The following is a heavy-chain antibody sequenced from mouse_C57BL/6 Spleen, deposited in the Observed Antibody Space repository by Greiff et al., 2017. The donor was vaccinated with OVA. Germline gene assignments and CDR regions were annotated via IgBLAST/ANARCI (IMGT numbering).Heavy chain of an antibody. CDR1: GYTFTGYW. Sequence: VMLVESGAELMKPGASVKLSCKATGYTFTGYWIEWVKQRPGHGLEWIGEILPGSGSTNYNEKFKGKATFTADTSSNTAYMQLSSLTTDDSAIYYCASGGTMITRYFEVWGTGTTVTVSS. V-gene: IGHV1-9*01. CDR2: ILPGSGST. D-gene: IGHD2-4*01. CDR3: ASGGTMITRYFEV. J-gene: IGHJ1*03.